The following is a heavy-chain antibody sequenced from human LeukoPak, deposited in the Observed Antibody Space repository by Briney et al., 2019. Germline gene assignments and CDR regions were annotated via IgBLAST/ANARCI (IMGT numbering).Heavy chain of an antibody. D-gene: IGHD2-15*01. CDR3: VPPPYTRIPRYYFDY. V-gene: IGHV3-7*01. J-gene: IGHJ4*02. CDR1: GFTFSSYW. CDR2: ITQDGSEK. Sequence: GGSLRLSCAASGFTFSSYWMSWVRQAPGKGLEWVANITQDGSEKYYVDSVKGRFTISRDNAKNSLYLQMNSLRAADTAVYYWVPPPYTRIPRYYFDYWGQGTLVTVSS.